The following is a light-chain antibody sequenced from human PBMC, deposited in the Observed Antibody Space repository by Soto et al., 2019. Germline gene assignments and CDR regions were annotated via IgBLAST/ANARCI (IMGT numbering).Light chain of an antibody. CDR2: AAS. J-gene: IGKJ2*01. CDR3: QQYNDFQYT. Sequence: DIQMTQSPSSLSASIGDRVTITCRASQSIRTYLNWYRQIPGKAPNLLIYAASSLQSGVPSRFSGSGSGTDFTLTISSLQPEDSATYFCQQYNDFQYTFGPGTKLEI. V-gene: IGKV1-39*01. CDR1: QSIRTY.